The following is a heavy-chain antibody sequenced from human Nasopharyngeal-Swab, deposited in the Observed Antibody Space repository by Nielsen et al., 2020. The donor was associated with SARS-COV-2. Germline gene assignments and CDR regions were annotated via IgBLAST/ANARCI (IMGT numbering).Heavy chain of an antibody. D-gene: IGHD4-23*01. Sequence: GGSLRPSCAASGFSFSNYGMPWVRQAPGKGLEWVGVVSSDGSNAWYADSLKGRFALSRDNSKNTVDLQMNSLRAEDTAVYYCAAGRWYRGGNDAFDIWGQGTMVTVSS. CDR2: VSSDGSNA. CDR3: AAGRWYRGGNDAFDI. V-gene: IGHV3-30*03. J-gene: IGHJ3*02. CDR1: GFSFSNYG.